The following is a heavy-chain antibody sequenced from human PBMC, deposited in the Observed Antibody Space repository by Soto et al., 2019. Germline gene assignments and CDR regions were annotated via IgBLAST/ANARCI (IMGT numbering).Heavy chain of an antibody. CDR2: IIPIFGTA. CDR3: ARDKNHGDLDWFDP. CDR1: GGTFSSYA. Sequence: GASVKVSCKASGGTFSSYAISWVRQAPGQGLEWMGGIIPIFGTANYAQKFQGRVTITADKSTSTAYMELSSLRSEDTAVYYCARDKNHGDLDWFDPWGQGTLVTVSS. J-gene: IGHJ5*02. V-gene: IGHV1-69*06.